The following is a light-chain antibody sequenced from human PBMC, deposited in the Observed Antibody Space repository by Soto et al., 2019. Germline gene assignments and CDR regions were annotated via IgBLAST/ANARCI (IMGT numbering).Light chain of an antibody. CDR2: GSS. Sequence: EIVLAQSPGTLSLSPGERATLSCRASQSVSSSYFAWYQRKPGQAHRLLIYGSSNRATGIPDRFSGSVSGTDVTLTISRLEPEDFAVYYCQQYGSSPMTFGQGTRLDIK. V-gene: IGKV3-20*01. CDR3: QQYGSSPMT. J-gene: IGKJ5*01. CDR1: QSVSSSY.